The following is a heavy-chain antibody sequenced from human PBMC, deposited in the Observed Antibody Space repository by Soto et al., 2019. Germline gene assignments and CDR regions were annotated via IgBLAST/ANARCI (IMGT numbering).Heavy chain of an antibody. J-gene: IGHJ6*03. Sequence: GGSLRLSCAASGFTFSNAWMSWVRQAPGKGLEWVGRIKSKTDGGTTDYAAPVKGRFTISRDDSKNTLYLQMNSLKTEDTAVYYCTTDQPNQLLDHYDFWSGPSIPYYYYMDVWGKGTTVTVSS. CDR3: TTDQPNQLLDHYDFWSGPSIPYYYYMDV. CDR1: GFTFSNAW. D-gene: IGHD3-3*01. CDR2: IKSKTDGGTT. V-gene: IGHV3-15*01.